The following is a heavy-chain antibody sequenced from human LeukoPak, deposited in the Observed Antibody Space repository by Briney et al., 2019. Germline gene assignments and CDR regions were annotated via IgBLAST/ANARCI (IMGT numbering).Heavy chain of an antibody. CDR1: GYTFTGYY. V-gene: IGHV1-2*02. CDR2: INPNSGGT. D-gene: IGHD3-3*01. Sequence: GASVKVSRKASGYTFTGYYLHWVRQAPGQGLEWMGWINPNSGGTNYAQKFQGRVTLTRDTSISTASMELSRLTSDDTAVYYCARGGTYDFWSDYPSAGLDVWGQGTTVTVSS. CDR3: ARGGTYDFWSDYPSAGLDV. J-gene: IGHJ6*02.